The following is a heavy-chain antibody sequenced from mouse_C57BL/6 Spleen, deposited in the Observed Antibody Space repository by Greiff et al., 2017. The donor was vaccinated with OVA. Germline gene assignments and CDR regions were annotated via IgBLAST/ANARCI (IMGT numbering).Heavy chain of an antibody. CDR1: GYTFTSYD. V-gene: IGHV1-85*01. CDR2: IYPRDGST. CDR3: ARKKDYDYDEGYAMDY. Sequence: QVQLQQSGPELVKPGASVKLSCKASGYTFTSYDINWVKQRPGQGLEWIGWIYPRDGSTKYNEKFKGKAILTVDTSSSTAYMELHSLTSEDSAVYFCARKKDYDYDEGYAMDYWGQGTSGTVSS. J-gene: IGHJ4*01. D-gene: IGHD2-4*01.